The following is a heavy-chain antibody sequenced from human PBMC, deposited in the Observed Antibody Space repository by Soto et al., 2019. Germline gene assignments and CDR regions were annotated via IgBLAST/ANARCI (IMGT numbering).Heavy chain of an antibody. V-gene: IGHV3-33*01. CDR1: GFTFSSHA. CDR2: IWYDGSNT. D-gene: IGHD3-16*01. J-gene: IGHJ4*02. CDR3: ARGAWGEWKVMTN. Sequence: QVQLVESGGGVVQPGRSLRLSCAASGFTFSSHAMHWVRQGPGKGLEWVAVIWYDGSNTYYADSVKGRFTISRDASKNTVFLQMNNLRAEDTAGYFWARGAWGEWKVMTNWGQGTLVIVSS.